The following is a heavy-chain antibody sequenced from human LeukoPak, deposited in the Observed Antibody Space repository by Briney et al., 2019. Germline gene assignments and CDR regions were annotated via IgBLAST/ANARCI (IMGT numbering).Heavy chain of an antibody. V-gene: IGHV3-30*04. CDR2: ISYDGSNK. D-gene: IGHD5-12*01. CDR1: GFTFSSYA. CDR3: ARVSRGYDYNYYYGMDV. J-gene: IGHJ6*04. Sequence: GRSLRLSCAAPGFTFSSYAMHWVRQAPGKGLEWVAVISYDGSNKYYADSVKGRFTISRDNSKNTLYLQMNSLRAEDTAVYYCARVSRGYDYNYYYGMDVWGKGTTVTVSS.